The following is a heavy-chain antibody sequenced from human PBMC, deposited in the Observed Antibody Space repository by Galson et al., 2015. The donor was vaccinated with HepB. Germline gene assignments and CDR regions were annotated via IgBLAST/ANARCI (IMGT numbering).Heavy chain of an antibody. CDR2: ISGISTYT. J-gene: IGHJ6*02. CDR1: GFPSSDYY. V-gene: IGHV3-11*06. CDR3: ARAATAHKPVDV. D-gene: IGHD5-24*01. Sequence: SLRLSCAASGFPSSDYYMSWIRQAPGKGLEWVSFISGISTYTNYADSVKGRFTISRDNANNSLYLQMNSLRAEDTAVYYCARAATAHKPVDVWGQGTTVIVSS.